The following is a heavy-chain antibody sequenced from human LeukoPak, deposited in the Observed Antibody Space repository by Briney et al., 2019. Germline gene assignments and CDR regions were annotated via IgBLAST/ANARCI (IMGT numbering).Heavy chain of an antibody. CDR3: ARAGRTYYYDSSGYYY. J-gene: IGHJ4*02. Sequence: SETLSLTCAVYGGSFSGYYWSWIRQPPGKGLEWIGEINHSGSTNYNPSLKSRVTISVDTSKNQFSLKLSSETAADTAVYYCARAGRTYYYDSSGYYYWGQGTLVTVSS. CDR2: INHSGST. D-gene: IGHD3-22*01. V-gene: IGHV4-34*01. CDR1: GGSFSGYY.